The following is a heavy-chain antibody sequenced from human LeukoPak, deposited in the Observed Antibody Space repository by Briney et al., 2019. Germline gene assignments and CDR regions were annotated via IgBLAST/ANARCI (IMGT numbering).Heavy chain of an antibody. CDR3: ARVTGYRIEDYFDY. Sequence: PSETLSLTCTASGGSISSYYRSWIRQPPGKGLEWIGYIYYSGSTNYNPSLKSRVTISVETSKNEFSLKLRSVTAADTAVYYCARVTGYRIEDYFDYWGQGTLVTVSS. J-gene: IGHJ4*02. CDR1: GGSISSYY. D-gene: IGHD6-13*01. CDR2: IYYSGST. V-gene: IGHV4-59*01.